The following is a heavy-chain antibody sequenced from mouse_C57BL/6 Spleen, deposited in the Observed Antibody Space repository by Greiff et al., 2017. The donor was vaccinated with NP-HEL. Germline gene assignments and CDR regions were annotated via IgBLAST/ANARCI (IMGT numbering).Heavy chain of an antibody. V-gene: IGHV1-18*01. CDR3: ARGGGYDPWFAY. Sequence: VQRQQSGPELVKPGASVKIPCKASGYTFTDYNMDWVKQSHGKSLEWIGDINANPLCTIYNQKFKGKATLTLDKSSSTAYMELRSLTSEDTAVYYCARGGGYDPWFAYWGQGTLVTVSA. D-gene: IGHD2-2*01. J-gene: IGHJ3*01. CDR2: INANPLCT. CDR1: GYTFTDYN.